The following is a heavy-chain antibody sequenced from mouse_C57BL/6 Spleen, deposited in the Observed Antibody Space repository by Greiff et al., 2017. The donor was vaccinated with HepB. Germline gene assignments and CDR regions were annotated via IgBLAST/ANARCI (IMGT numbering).Heavy chain of an antibody. Sequence: EVHLVESGEGLVKPGGSLKLSCAASGFTFSSYAMSWVRQTPEKRLEWVAYISSGGDYIYYADTVKGRFTISRDNARNTLYLQMSSLKSEDTAMYYCTRELGRNYAMDYWGQGTSVTVSS. V-gene: IGHV5-9-1*02. J-gene: IGHJ4*01. CDR2: ISSGGDYI. D-gene: IGHD4-1*01. CDR1: GFTFSSYA. CDR3: TRELGRNYAMDY.